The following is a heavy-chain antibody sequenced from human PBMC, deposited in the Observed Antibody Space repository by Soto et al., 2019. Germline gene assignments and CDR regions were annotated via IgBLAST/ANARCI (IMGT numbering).Heavy chain of an antibody. CDR1: GLSLSTSGVA. CDR2: IYWDDDK. Sequence: QITLKESGPTLVKPTQTLTLTCTFSGLSLSTSGVAVGWIRQPPGKALEWLALIYWDDDKRYSPSLKSRVTIPKDTSKNQVVLTMTNMDPVDTATYYCAHRLARGATGLYFPHWGQGTPVTVSS. V-gene: IGHV2-5*02. J-gene: IGHJ1*01. CDR3: AHRLARGATGLYFPH. D-gene: IGHD3-9*01.